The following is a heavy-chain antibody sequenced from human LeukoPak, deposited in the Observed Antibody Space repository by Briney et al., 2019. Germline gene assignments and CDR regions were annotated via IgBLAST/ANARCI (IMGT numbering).Heavy chain of an antibody. J-gene: IGHJ6*03. CDR1: GGSISSYY. D-gene: IGHD3-10*01. V-gene: IGHV4-59*13. Sequence: SETLSLTCTVSGGSISSYYWSWIRQPPGEGLEWLGYIYYSGSTNYNPSLKGRVTKSVDKSKNQLALKLSSVTAAETAVYYWARRGYGSGSYYNDYYYYYMDVWGKGTTVTVSS. CDR3: ARRGYGSGSYYNDYYYYYMDV. CDR2: IYYSGST.